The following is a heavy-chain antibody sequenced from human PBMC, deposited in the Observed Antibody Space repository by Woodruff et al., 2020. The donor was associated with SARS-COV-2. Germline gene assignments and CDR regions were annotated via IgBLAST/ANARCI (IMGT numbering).Heavy chain of an antibody. CDR3: ARGGYSGYDWFDP. V-gene: IGHV1-3*01. Sequence: QRLEWMGWINAGNGNTKYSQKFQGRVTITRDTSASTAYMELSSLRSEDTAVYYCARGGYSGYDWFDPWGQGTLVTVS. CDR2: INAGNGNT. D-gene: IGHD5-12*01. J-gene: IGHJ5*02.